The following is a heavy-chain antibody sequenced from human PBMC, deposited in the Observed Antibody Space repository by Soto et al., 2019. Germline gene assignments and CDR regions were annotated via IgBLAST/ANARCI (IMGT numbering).Heavy chain of an antibody. CDR2: ISGSGHGT. Sequence: EVKLLESGGGLVPPGASARLSSITSGFMFDNYAMSWVRQSPGRGLEWVAAISGSGHGTVYTQSVQGRFIISRDKSKKTLFLQMNNLRDEDTAVYYCAKGRYFDTSGGCANYWGLGTLVSVSA. CDR1: GFMFDNYA. J-gene: IGHJ4*02. D-gene: IGHD3-22*01. CDR3: AKGRYFDTSGGCANY. V-gene: IGHV3-23*01.